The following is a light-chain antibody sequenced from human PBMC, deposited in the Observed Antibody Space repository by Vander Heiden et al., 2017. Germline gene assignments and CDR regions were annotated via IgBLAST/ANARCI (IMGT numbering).Light chain of an antibody. CDR2: GNS. V-gene: IGLV1-40*01. Sequence: QSVLTPPPSVSGAPGQRVTISCTGSSSNIGAGYDVHWYQQLPGTAPKLLIYGNSNRPSGVPDRFSGSKSGTSASLAITGLQAEDEADYYCQSYDSSLSGPVFGGGTKLTGL. CDR1: SSNIGAGYD. CDR3: QSYDSSLSGPV. J-gene: IGLJ2*01.